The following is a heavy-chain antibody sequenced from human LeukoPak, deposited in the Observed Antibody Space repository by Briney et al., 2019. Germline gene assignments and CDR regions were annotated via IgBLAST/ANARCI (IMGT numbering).Heavy chain of an antibody. D-gene: IGHD3-10*01. V-gene: IGHV1-2*02. CDR2: IDPNSGGT. J-gene: IGHJ6*03. CDR1: GYTFTGYY. Sequence: ASVKVSCEASGYTFTGYYMHWVRQAPGQGLEWMGGIDPNSGGTNYAQKFQGRVTMTRDTSVSTAYMELSRLRSDDTAVYYCARTSMVRGVLSGHYYYMDVWGKGTTVTVSS. CDR3: ARTSMVRGVLSGHYYYMDV.